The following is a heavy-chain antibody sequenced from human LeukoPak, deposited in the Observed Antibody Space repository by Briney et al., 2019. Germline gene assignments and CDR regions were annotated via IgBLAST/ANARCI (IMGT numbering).Heavy chain of an antibody. Sequence: ASVKVSCKASGYTFTSYGISWVRQAPGQGLEWMGWISAYNGNTNYAQKLQGRVTMTTDTSTSTAYMELRSLRSDDTAVYYCARGLWFGELLGALVYWGQGTLVTISS. J-gene: IGHJ4*02. D-gene: IGHD3-10*01. CDR3: ARGLWFGELLGALVY. V-gene: IGHV1-18*01. CDR2: ISAYNGNT. CDR1: GYTFTSYG.